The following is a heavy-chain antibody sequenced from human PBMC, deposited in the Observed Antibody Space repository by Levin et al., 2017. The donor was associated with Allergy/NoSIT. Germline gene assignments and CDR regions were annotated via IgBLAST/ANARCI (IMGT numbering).Heavy chain of an antibody. D-gene: IGHD1-26*01. CDR1: GFTFSSYA. J-gene: IGHJ4*02. V-gene: IGHV3-23*01. CDR3: AKVPTSGNYYYFDF. Sequence: GSLRLSCAASGFTFSSYAMSWVRQAPGKGLEWVSAIRDSGSDTYYPDSVKGRFTISRDNSENTLFLQMNSLRADDTAVYYCAKVPTSGNYYYFDFWGQGTLVTVSS. CDR2: IRDSGSDT.